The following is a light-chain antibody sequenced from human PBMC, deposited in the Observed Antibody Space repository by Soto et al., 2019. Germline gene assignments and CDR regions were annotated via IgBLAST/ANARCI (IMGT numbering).Light chain of an antibody. V-gene: IGKV1-33*01. Sequence: DIQMTQSPSSLSASVGDRITITCQASQDINVFLTWYQQKPGKAPKLLIYYASNLQAGVPSRFSGSGSASDFTLTIYHLEPEDLATYYCQHYAGLSTFGRGTRLE. J-gene: IGKJ5*01. CDR2: YAS. CDR1: QDINVF. CDR3: QHYAGLST.